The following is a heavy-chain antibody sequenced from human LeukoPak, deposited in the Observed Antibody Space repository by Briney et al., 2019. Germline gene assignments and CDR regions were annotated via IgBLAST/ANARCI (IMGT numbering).Heavy chain of an antibody. V-gene: IGHV3-30*02. D-gene: IGHD3-10*01. Sequence: PGGSLRLSCAASGFTFSSYGMHWVRQAPGKGLEWVAFIRYDGSNKYYADSVKGRFTISRDNSKNALYPQMNSLRAEDTAVYYCANPLSTDPWGQGTLVTVSS. CDR2: IRYDGSNK. CDR3: ANPLSTDP. CDR1: GFTFSSYG. J-gene: IGHJ5*02.